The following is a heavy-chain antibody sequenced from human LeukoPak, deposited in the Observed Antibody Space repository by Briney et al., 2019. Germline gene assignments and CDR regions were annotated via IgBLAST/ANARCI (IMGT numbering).Heavy chain of an antibody. CDR2: ISSSGSTI. Sequence: PGGSLSLSCAASGFTFSSYEMNWIRQAPGKGLEWVSYISSSGSTIYYADSVKGRFTISRDNAKNSLYLQMNSLRAEDTAVYYCAELGITMIGGVRGKGTTVTISS. CDR1: GFTFSSYE. CDR3: AELGITMIGGV. D-gene: IGHD3-10*02. V-gene: IGHV3-48*03. J-gene: IGHJ6*04.